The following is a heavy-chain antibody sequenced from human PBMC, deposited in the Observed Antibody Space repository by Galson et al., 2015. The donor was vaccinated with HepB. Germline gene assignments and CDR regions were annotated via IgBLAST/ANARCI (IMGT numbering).Heavy chain of an antibody. J-gene: IGHJ6*02. CDR3: ARDLVGASSFAYYGMDV. V-gene: IGHV1-69*13. CDR1: GATFSNYA. D-gene: IGHD1-26*01. Sequence: SVKVSCKASGATFSNYAVSWVRQAPGQGLEWMGGIIPIFDTATFVQKFQGRVTITADESTSPAYMELSSLRSEDTAVYYCARDLVGASSFAYYGMDVWGQGTTVTVSS. CDR2: IIPIFDTA.